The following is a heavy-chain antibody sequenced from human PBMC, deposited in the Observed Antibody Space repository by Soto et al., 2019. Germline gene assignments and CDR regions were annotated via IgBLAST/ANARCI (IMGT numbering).Heavy chain of an antibody. J-gene: IGHJ6*03. CDR1: GGFISSGDYY. CDR2: IEHSGSS. Sequence: QVQLQESGPGLVKPSQTLSLTCTVSGGFISSGDYYWNWIRQLPGKGLEWIGYIEHSGSSFYNPSLKGRVALALDTSKNQFSLKLNSVTAAATAVYYCAREVVPATVDFYYYYIDFWGKGTTVTVSS. D-gene: IGHD2-2*01. V-gene: IGHV4-31*03. CDR3: AREVVPATVDFYYYYIDF.